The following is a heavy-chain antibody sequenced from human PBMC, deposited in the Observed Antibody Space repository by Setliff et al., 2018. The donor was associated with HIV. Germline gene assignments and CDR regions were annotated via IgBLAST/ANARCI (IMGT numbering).Heavy chain of an antibody. V-gene: IGHV4-59*01. D-gene: IGHD3-16*02. CDR3: AGAITFGGVIVH. Sequence: TLSLTCTVSGGSISSYYWSWIRQPPGKGLEWIGYIYYSGSTNYNPSLKSRVTISVDTSKNQFSLKLSSVTAADTAVYYCAGAITFGGVIVHWGQGTLVTVSS. CDR2: IYYSGST. J-gene: IGHJ4*02. CDR1: GGSISSYY.